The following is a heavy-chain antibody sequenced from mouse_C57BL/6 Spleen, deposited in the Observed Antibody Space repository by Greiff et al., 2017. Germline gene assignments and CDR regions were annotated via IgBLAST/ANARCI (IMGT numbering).Heavy chain of an antibody. CDR2: ISYDGSN. D-gene: IGHD1-1*01. J-gene: IGHJ4*01. CDR3: AYGSSFYAMDY. V-gene: IGHV3-6*01. Sequence: EVKLQESGPGLVKPSQSLSLTCSVTGYSITSGYYWNWIRQFPGNKLEWMGYISYDGSNNYNPSLKNRISITRDTSKNQFFLKLNSVTTEDTATYYCAYGSSFYAMDYWGQGTSGTVSS. CDR1: GYSITSGYY.